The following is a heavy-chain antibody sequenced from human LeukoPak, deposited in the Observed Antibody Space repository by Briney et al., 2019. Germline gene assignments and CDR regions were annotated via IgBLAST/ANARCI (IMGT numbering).Heavy chain of an antibody. V-gene: IGHV3-30-3*01. CDR3: AARGVGATTGPLDY. D-gene: IGHD1-26*01. CDR1: GFTFSSYA. CDR2: ISYDGSNK. Sequence: GGSLRLSCVASGFTFSSYALHWVRQAPGKGLEWVAVISYDGSNKYNADSVQGRFTVSRDNSKNTLYLQMNSLRAEDTAVYYCAARGVGATTGPLDYWGQGTLVTVSS. J-gene: IGHJ4*02.